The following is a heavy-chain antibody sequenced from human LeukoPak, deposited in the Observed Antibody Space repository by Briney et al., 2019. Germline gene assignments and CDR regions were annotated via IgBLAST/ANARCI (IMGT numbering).Heavy chain of an antibody. CDR3: AKNYYGSGLDAFDV. Sequence: SGGSLRPSCAASGFTFSSYSMNWVRQAPGKGLAWVSAISGGVDKRYYADSVRGRFTISRDDSKNTLYLQMSGLRAEDTAIYYCAKNYYGSGLDAFDVWGQGTMVTVSS. J-gene: IGHJ3*01. V-gene: IGHV3-23*01. CDR2: ISGGVDKR. CDR1: GFTFSSYS. D-gene: IGHD3-10*01.